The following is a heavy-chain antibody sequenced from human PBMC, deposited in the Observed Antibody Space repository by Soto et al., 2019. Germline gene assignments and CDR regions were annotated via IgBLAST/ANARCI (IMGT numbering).Heavy chain of an antibody. Sequence: SETLSLTCAVSGGSISSSSYYWGWIRQPPGKGLEWIGSIYYSGSTYYNPSLKSRVTISVDTSKNQFSLKLSSVTAADTAVYYCARLGSSSTRWGQGTLVTVS. V-gene: IGHV4-39*01. J-gene: IGHJ4*02. D-gene: IGHD6-6*01. CDR1: GGSISSSSYY. CDR3: ARLGSSSTR. CDR2: IYYSGST.